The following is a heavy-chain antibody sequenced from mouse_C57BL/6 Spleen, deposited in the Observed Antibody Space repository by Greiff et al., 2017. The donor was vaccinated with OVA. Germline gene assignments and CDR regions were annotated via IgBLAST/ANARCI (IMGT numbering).Heavy chain of an antibody. CDR1: GFTFSDYG. V-gene: IGHV5-17*01. CDR2: ISSGSSTI. J-gene: IGHJ4*01. CDR3: ARQTGTDYYAMDY. Sequence: EVKLVESGGGLVKPGGSLKLSCAASGFTFSDYGMHWVRQAPEKGLEWVAYISSGSSTIYYADTVKGRFTISIDNAKNTLFLQMTSLRSEDTAMYYCARQTGTDYYAMDYWGQGTSVTVSS. D-gene: IGHD4-1*01.